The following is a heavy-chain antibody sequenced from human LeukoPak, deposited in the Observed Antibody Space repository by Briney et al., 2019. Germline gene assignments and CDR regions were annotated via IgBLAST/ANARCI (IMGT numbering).Heavy chain of an antibody. Sequence: SETLSLTCTVSGGSISSYYWSWIRQPAGKGLERIGRIYTSGSTNYNPSLKSRVTISVDKSKNQFSLKLSSVTAADTAVYYCAREELGYCSSTSCPHFDYWGQGTLVPVSS. J-gene: IGHJ4*02. V-gene: IGHV4-4*07. CDR1: GGSISSYY. D-gene: IGHD2-2*01. CDR3: AREELGYCSSTSCPHFDY. CDR2: IYTSGST.